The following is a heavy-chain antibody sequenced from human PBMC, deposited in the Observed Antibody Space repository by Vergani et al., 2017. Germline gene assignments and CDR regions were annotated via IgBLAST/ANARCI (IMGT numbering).Heavy chain of an antibody. CDR2: IIPIFGTA. D-gene: IGHD2-15*01. CDR3: SRVSCSGGICSHEYYYYCSGIDV. Sequence: QVQLVQSGAEEKKPGSSVKVSCKASGGTFSSYAISWVRQAPGQGLEWLGGIIPIFGTANYAQKFQGRVTITADKATSTAYMELSSLRSEDTAVYYCSRVSCSGGICSHEYYYYCSGIDVWGQGTTVTVSS. V-gene: IGHV1-69*06. J-gene: IGHJ6*02. CDR1: GGTFSSYA.